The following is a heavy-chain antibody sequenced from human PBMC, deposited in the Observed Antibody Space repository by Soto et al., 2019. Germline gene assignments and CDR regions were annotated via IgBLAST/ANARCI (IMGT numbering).Heavy chain of an antibody. J-gene: IGHJ3*02. V-gene: IGHV3-30*07. D-gene: IGHD3-10*02. CDR3: VRDDDRDANGFDI. Sequence: DSVKDRFTISRDNSKGTLYLQMNYLRAEDTAVYYCVRDDDRDANGFDIWRQGTLVTVSS.